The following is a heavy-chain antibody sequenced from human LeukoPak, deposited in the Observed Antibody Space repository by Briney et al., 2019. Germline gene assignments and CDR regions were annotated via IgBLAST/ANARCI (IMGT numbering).Heavy chain of an antibody. CDR2: IRSKAYGGTT. Sequence: GRSLRLSCTGSGFTFGDYAMSWFRQAPGKGLEWVGFIRSKAYGGTTEYAASVKGRFTISRDDSKSIAYLQMNSLKTEDTAVYYCTRAYTQLGFDPWGQGTLVTVSS. V-gene: IGHV3-49*03. D-gene: IGHD2-2*01. CDR3: TRAYTQLGFDP. J-gene: IGHJ5*02. CDR1: GFTFGDYA.